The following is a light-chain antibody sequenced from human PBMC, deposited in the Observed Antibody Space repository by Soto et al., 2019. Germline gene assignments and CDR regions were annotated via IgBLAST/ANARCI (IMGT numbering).Light chain of an antibody. J-gene: IGLJ2*01. Sequence: QSALTQPASVSGSPGQSITISCTGTSSDVGGYNLVSWYQQHPGEAPKLMIYEVTNRPSGVSNRFSGSKSGNTASLTISGLQAEDEADYYCASWDDSLSAVLFGGGTKLTVL. CDR1: SSDVGGYNL. CDR2: EVT. V-gene: IGLV2-14*03. CDR3: ASWDDSLSAVL.